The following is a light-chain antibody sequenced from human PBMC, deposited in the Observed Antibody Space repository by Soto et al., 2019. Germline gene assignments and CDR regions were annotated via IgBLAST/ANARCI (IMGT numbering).Light chain of an antibody. CDR3: QHSYSNFPIT. V-gene: IGKV1-5*01. J-gene: IGKJ5*01. Sequence: DIQMTQSPSALSTSVVDRVTITCRSSHNIDTWLAWYQQKPGRAPKLLISDASTLESGVPSRFSGRGSGAEYTLTISSLQPEDFATYFCQHSYSNFPITFGQGTRLENK. CDR1: HNIDTW. CDR2: DAS.